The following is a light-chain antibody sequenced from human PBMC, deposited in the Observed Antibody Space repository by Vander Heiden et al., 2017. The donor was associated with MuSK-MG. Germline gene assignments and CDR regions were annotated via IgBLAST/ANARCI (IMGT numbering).Light chain of an antibody. J-gene: IGKJ1*01. CDR3: QQYNSYSGT. CDR1: QSISSW. V-gene: IGKV1-5*03. CDR2: KAS. Sequence: DIQMPHSPSTLSASVGDRVTITCRASQSISSWLAWYQQKPGKAPKLLIYKASSLESGVPSRFSGSGSGTEFTLTISSLQPDDFATYYCQQYNSYSGTFGQGTKVEIK.